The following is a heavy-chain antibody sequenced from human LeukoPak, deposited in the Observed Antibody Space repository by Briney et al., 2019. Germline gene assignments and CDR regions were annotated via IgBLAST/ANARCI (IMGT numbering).Heavy chain of an antibody. J-gene: IGHJ6*04. D-gene: IGHD3-10*02. CDR3: AELGITMIGGV. CDR1: GFTFDDYA. V-gene: IGHV3-9*01. Sequence: GRSLRLSCAASGFTFDDYAMHWVRQAPGKGLEWVSGISWNSGSIGYADSVKGRFTISRDNAKNSLYLQMNSLRAEDTAVYYCAELGITMIGGVWGKGTTVTISS. CDR2: ISWNSGSI.